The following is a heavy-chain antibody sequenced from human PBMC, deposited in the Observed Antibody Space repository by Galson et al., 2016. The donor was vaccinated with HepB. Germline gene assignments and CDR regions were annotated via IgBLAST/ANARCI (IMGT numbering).Heavy chain of an antibody. Sequence: TLSLTCNVSGAFISSGGYYWTWIRLHPGKGLEWIGCVYYSGSTYYNPSLESRATISVDTSENQFSLKLTSVTAADTAAYYCARVVSMVRGWLDPWGQGTRVTVSS. CDR2: VYYSGST. J-gene: IGHJ5*02. V-gene: IGHV4-31*03. CDR3: ARVVSMVRGWLDP. CDR1: GAFISSGGYY. D-gene: IGHD3-10*01.